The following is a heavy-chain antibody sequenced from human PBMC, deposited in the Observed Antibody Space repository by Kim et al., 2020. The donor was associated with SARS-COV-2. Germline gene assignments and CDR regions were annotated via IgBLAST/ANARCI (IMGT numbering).Heavy chain of an antibody. CDR2: IYYSGST. V-gene: IGHV4-39*01. CDR3: ARXIPXYYDILTPEEGGXXX. CDR1: GGSISSSSYY. J-gene: IGHJ6*02. Sequence: SETLSLTCTVSGGSISSSSYYWGWIRQPPGKGLEWIGSIYYSGSTYYNPSLKXRVTISVDTSKNQFSLKLSXVTAADTAVYYCARXIPXYYDILTPEEGGXXXWGQGXXVTVSS. D-gene: IGHD3-9*01.